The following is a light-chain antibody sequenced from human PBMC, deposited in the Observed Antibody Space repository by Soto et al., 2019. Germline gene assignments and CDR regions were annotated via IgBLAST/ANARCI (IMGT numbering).Light chain of an antibody. Sequence: EIVLTQSQGTLSLSPGERATLSCRASQSVSSRYLAWYQQKPGQAPRLRIYGASSRDTGIPERFSGSGSGTGINLTISRLENEHFAVDYSRKYGSAPWTFGQGTKVENK. CDR2: GAS. CDR3: RKYGSAPWT. J-gene: IGKJ1*01. CDR1: QSVSSRY. V-gene: IGKV3-20*01.